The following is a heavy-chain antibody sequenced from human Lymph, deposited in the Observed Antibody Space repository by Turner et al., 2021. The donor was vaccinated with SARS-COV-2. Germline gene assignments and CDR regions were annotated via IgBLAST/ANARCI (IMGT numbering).Heavy chain of an antibody. D-gene: IGHD6-6*01. CDR3: ATPGLSSSSLNY. Sequence: EVQLVQSGGGLIQPGGSLVLSCAASGFTVSSNYMSWVRQAPGMGLECVSINYSGGIKYCADSVKGRFTISRDNYKNTLYLQMTSLKAEDTAVYYCATPGLSSSSLNYWGQGTLVTVSS. V-gene: IGHV3-53*01. J-gene: IGHJ4*02. CDR1: GFTVSSNY. CDR2: NYSGGIK.